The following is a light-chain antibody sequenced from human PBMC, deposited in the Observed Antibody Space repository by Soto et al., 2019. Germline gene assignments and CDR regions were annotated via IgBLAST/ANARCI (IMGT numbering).Light chain of an antibody. CDR2: KAS. CDR1: QSISSW. V-gene: IGKV1-5*03. CDR3: QQSGGT. Sequence: DIQMTQSPSTVSASVGDRVTITCRASQSISSWLAWYQQKPGKAPKLLIYKASSLESGVPSRFSGSGSGTEFTLTISSLQPDDFATYYCQQSGGTFGPGTKVDIK. J-gene: IGKJ3*01.